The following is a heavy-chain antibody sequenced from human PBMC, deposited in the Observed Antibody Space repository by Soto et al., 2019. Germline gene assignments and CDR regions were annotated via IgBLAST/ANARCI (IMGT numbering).Heavy chain of an antibody. CDR2: MYTGGST. Sequence: EVQLVESGGGLIHPGGSLRLSCGASGFTVSTTYMSWVRQAPGKGLEWVSTMYTGGSTSYADSVKGRFTISRDNSKNTLYLQMNSLGVEGTAVYSCAGGGGYSGYEGHDSWGQGTLVTVSS. D-gene: IGHD5-12*01. J-gene: IGHJ4*02. CDR3: AGGGGYSGYEGHDS. V-gene: IGHV3-53*01. CDR1: GFTVSTTY.